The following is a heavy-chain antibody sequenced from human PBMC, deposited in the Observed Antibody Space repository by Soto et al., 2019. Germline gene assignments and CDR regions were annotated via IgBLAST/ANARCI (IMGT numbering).Heavy chain of an antibody. CDR3: ARVLAPLYYGSVDP. CDR1: GYFFNDYH. J-gene: IGHJ5*02. CDR2: INPKNGDT. Sequence: ASVKVSCKTSGYFFNDYHMHWVRKAPGQGLEWMGWINPKNGDTNYAQKFQDRVTMTRDTSISTAYMELSRLRSDDTAVYYCARVLAPLYYGSVDPWGQGTLVTVSS. D-gene: IGHD3-10*01. V-gene: IGHV1-2*02.